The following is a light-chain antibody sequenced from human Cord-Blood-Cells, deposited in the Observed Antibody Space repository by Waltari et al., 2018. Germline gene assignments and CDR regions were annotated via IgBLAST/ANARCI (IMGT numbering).Light chain of an antibody. J-gene: IGLJ2*01. CDR2: GNS. CDR1: SSNIGAGYD. CDR3: QSYDSSLSGVV. V-gene: IGLV1-40*01. Sequence: QSVLTQPPSVSGAPGQRVPISCTGSSSNIGAGYDVHWYQQLPGTAPKLLILGNSNRPAGVPDRFSGSKSGTSASLAITGLQAEDEADYYCQSYDSSLSGVVFGGGTKLTVL.